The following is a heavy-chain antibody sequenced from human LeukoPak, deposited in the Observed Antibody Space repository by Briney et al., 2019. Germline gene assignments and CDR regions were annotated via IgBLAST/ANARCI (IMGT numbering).Heavy chain of an antibody. Sequence: ASVKVSCKASGYTFTSYEINWVRQATGQGLEWTGWMNPNSGNTGYAQKFQGRVTMTRNTSISTAYMELSSLRSEDTAVYYCAGGREPKNKYFQHWGQGTLVTVSS. V-gene: IGHV1-8*01. D-gene: IGHD2/OR15-2a*01. CDR1: GYTFTSYE. CDR3: AGGREPKNKYFQH. CDR2: MNPNSGNT. J-gene: IGHJ1*01.